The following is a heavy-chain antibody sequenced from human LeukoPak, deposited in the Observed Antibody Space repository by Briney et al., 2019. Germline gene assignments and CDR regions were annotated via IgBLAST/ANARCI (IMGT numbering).Heavy chain of an antibody. CDR2: INHSGST. CDR3: ARDRNYDFWSAARGAFDI. Sequence: SETLSLTCAVYGGSFSGYYWSWIRQPPGKGLEWIGEINHSGSTNYNPFLKSRVTISVDTSKNQFSLKLSSVTAADTAVYYCARDRNYDFWSAARGAFDIWGQGTMVTVSS. CDR1: GGSFSGYY. V-gene: IGHV4-34*01. J-gene: IGHJ3*02. D-gene: IGHD3-3*01.